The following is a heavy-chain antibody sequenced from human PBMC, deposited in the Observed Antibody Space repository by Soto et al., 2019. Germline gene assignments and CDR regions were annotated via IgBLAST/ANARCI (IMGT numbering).Heavy chain of an antibody. CDR3: ARDPLGHYYGSGSYTSWFDP. J-gene: IGHJ5*02. D-gene: IGHD3-10*01. CDR1: GFTFSSYG. CDR2: IWYDGSNK. V-gene: IGHV3-33*01. Sequence: GGSLRLSCAASGFTFSSYGMHWVRQAPGKGLEWVAVIWYDGSNKYYADSVKGRFTISRDNSKNTLYLQMNSLRAEDTAVYYCARDPLGHYYGSGSYTSWFDPWGQGTLVTVSS.